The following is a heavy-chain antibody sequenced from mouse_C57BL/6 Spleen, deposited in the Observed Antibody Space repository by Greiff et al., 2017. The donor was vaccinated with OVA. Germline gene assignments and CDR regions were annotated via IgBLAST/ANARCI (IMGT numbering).Heavy chain of an antibody. Sequence: VKLQESGAELVKPGASVKLSCKASGYTFTSYWMQWVKQRPGQGLEWIGEIDPSDSYTNYNQKFKGKATLTVDTSSSTAYMQLSSLTSEDSAVYYCARGGYGSLYAMDYWGQGTSVTVSS. J-gene: IGHJ4*01. V-gene: IGHV1-50*01. CDR1: GYTFTSYW. CDR3: ARGGYGSLYAMDY. CDR2: IDPSDSYT. D-gene: IGHD2-2*01.